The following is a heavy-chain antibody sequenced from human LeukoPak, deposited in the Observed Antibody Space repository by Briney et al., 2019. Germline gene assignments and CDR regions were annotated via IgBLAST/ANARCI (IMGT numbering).Heavy chain of an antibody. J-gene: IGHJ4*02. CDR1: GFTFSSYA. V-gene: IGHV3-23*01. D-gene: IGHD1-1*01. CDR3: AKLVSWYFDY. CDR2: IRGSGGST. Sequence: GGSLRLSCAASGFTFSSYAMSWVRQAPGKGLEWVSAIRGSGGSTYYADSVKGRFTISRDNSKSTLYLQMNSLRAEDTAVYYCAKLVSWYFDYWGQGTLVTVSS.